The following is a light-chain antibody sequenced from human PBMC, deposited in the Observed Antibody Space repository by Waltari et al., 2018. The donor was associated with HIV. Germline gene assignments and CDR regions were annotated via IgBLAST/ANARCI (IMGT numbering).Light chain of an antibody. CDR3: HQYHDFPFT. CDR2: TTS. Sequence: ALRMTQSPSSFSASVGDRVTITCRASQGITTSLAWYQQQPGGAPRLLIHTTSTLESGVPSRFSGSGSGTEFTLTISCLQSEDVATYYCHQYHDFPFTFDPGTKVDIK. V-gene: IGKV1-8*01. CDR1: QGITTS. J-gene: IGKJ3*01.